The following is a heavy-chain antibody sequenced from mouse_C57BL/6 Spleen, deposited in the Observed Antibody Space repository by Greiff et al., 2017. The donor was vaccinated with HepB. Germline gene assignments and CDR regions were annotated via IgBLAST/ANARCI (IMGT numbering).Heavy chain of an antibody. CDR2: IYPGDGDT. V-gene: IGHV1-82*01. D-gene: IGHD1-1*01. CDR3: ERSRFDYGSSHYFDY. CDR1: GYAFSSSW. Sequence: QVQLQQSGPELVKPGASAKISCKASGYAFSSSWMNWVKQRPGKGLEWIGRIYPGDGDTNYNGKFKGKATLTADKSSSTAYMQLSSLTSEDSAVYFCERSRFDYGSSHYFDYWGQGTTLTVSS. J-gene: IGHJ2*01.